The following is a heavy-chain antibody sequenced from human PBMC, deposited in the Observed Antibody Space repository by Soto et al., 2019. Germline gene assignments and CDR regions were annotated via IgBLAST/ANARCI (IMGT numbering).Heavy chain of an antibody. CDR3: ARVYCGGDCFSGGDFDY. D-gene: IGHD2-21*01. Sequence: VQLVQSGTEVKKAGSAVKVSCKTSGYTFTTYGISWIRQAPGQGLEWIAWISVYNGDTNYAQNVQGRVTMTTDTLTTTAYLELRSLRSDDTAVYYCARVYCGGDCFSGGDFDYWGQGALCTVS. CDR1: GYTFTTYG. CDR2: ISVYNGDT. J-gene: IGHJ4*02. V-gene: IGHV1-18*01.